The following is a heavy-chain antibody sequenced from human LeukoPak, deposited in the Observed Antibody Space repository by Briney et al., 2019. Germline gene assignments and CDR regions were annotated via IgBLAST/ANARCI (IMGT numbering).Heavy chain of an antibody. J-gene: IGHJ6*04. D-gene: IGHD3-10*02. CDR3: AELGITMIGGV. V-gene: IGHV3-48*03. CDR1: GFTFSSYE. CDR2: ISSSGSTI. Sequence: GGSLRLSCAASGFTFSSYEMNWVRQAPGKGLEWVSYISSSGSTIYYADAVKGRFTISRDNAKNSLYLQMNSLRAQDTAVYYCAELGITMIGGVWGKGTTVTISS.